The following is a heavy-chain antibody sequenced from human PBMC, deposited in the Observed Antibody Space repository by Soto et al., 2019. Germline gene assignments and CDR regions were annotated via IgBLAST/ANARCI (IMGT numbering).Heavy chain of an antibody. V-gene: IGHV3-48*03. J-gene: IGHJ6*02. CDR2: ISSSGSTI. CDR3: ARYCSSTSCRPYYGMDV. Sequence: PGVSLRLSCAASGFTFSSYEMNWVRQAPGKGLEWVSYISSSGSTIYYADSVKGRFTISRDNAKNSLYLQMNSLRAEDTAVYYCARYCSSTSCRPYYGMDVWGQGTTVTVSS. CDR1: GFTFSSYE. D-gene: IGHD2-2*01.